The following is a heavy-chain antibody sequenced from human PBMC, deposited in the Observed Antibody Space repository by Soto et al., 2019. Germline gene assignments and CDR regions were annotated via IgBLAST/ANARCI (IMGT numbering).Heavy chain of an antibody. V-gene: IGHV4-59*08. Sequence: SETLSLTCSLSGGAIGGYYWSWIRQPPGKALEWIGYVSYSGSTDYHPSLKSRVRISIDTSKNQFSLKMISVTAAETDVYYCARHGSDSGWFFFDPWGQGAMVTAS. J-gene: IGHJ5*02. CDR2: VSYSGST. CDR3: ARHGSDSGWFFFDP. D-gene: IGHD6-19*01. CDR1: GGAIGGYY.